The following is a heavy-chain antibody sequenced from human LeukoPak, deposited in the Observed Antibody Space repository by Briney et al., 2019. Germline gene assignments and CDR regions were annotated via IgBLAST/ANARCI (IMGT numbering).Heavy chain of an antibody. Sequence: ASVKVSCKASGYTFTSYNIDWVRQATGQGLEWMGWMNPDTGNTGYAQKFQGRVTMTRNTSISTAYMELSSLRSEDTAVYYCARGNYYDSSGFDYWGQGTLVTVSS. CDR2: MNPDTGNT. J-gene: IGHJ4*02. V-gene: IGHV1-8*01. CDR1: GYTFTSYN. CDR3: ARGNYYDSSGFDY. D-gene: IGHD3-22*01.